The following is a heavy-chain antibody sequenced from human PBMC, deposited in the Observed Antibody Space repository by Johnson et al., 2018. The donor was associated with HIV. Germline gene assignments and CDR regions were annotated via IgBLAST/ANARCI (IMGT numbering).Heavy chain of an antibody. CDR2: IYSGGTT. J-gene: IGHJ3*02. CDR3: AKPKTGIDAFDI. D-gene: IGHD3-10*01. Sequence: EVQVVESGGGVVQPGGSLRLSCAVSGFSVSTNYINWVRQAPGKGLEWVSVIYSGGTTYYGDSVMGRFTISRDNSKNTLYLQMNSLSAEDTAVYYCAKPKTGIDAFDIWGQGTMVTVSS. V-gene: IGHV3-66*04. CDR1: GFSVSTNY.